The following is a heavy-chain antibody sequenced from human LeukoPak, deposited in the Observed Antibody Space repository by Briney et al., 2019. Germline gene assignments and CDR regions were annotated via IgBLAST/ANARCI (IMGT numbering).Heavy chain of an antibody. V-gene: IGHV4-59*01. CDR1: GSSISSYY. Sequence: SETLSLTCTVSGSSISSYYWSWIRQPPGKGLEWIGYIYYSGSTNYNPSLKSRVTISVDTSKNQFSLKLSSVTAADTAVYYCARGSSIDLDYWGQGTLVTVSS. CDR2: IYYSGST. J-gene: IGHJ4*02. D-gene: IGHD6-6*01. CDR3: ARGSSIDLDY.